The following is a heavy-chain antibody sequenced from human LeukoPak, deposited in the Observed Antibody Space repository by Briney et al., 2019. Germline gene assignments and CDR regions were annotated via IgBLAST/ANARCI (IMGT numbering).Heavy chain of an antibody. D-gene: IGHD4-23*01. V-gene: IGHV3-7*01. CDR2: MNQDGSEK. CDR1: GFTFSSYW. J-gene: IGHJ4*02. Sequence: GGSLRLSCAGSGFTFSSYWMSWVRQAPGKGLEWVANMNQDGSEKNYLDSVKGRFTISRDNAKNSLHLQMNSLRAEDTAVYYCARDRGYSNLDYWGQGTLVTVSS. CDR3: ARDRGYSNLDY.